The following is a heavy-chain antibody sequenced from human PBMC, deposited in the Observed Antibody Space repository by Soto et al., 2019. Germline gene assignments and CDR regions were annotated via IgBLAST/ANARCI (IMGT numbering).Heavy chain of an antibody. Sequence: QVQLQESGPGLVKPSQTLSLTCTVSGGSISSGGYYWNWIRQHPGKGLEWIGYIYYIGSTYYNPSLKTRVTISRDTSTNQCSLRLSSVTAADTAVYYCASRVFPWGQGTLVPVSS. CDR2: IYYIGST. J-gene: IGHJ5*02. CDR1: GGSISSGGYY. CDR3: ASRVFP. V-gene: IGHV4-31*03.